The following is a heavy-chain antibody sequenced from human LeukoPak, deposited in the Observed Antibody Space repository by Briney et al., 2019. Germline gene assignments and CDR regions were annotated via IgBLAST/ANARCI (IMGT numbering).Heavy chain of an antibody. Sequence: GGSLRLSCAASGFTFSSYWMHWVRQAPGKGLVWVSRINSDGSSTSYADSVKGRFTISRDNAKNTLYLQMNSLRAEDTAVYYCARDRNVVPAAIRAENWFDPWGQGTLVTVSS. J-gene: IGHJ5*02. V-gene: IGHV3-74*01. CDR1: GFTFSSYW. CDR3: ARDRNVVPAAIRAENWFDP. CDR2: INSDGSST. D-gene: IGHD2-2*02.